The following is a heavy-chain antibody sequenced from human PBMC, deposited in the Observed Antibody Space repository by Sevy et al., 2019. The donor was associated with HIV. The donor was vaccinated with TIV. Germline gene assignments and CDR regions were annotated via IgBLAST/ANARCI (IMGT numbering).Heavy chain of an antibody. CDR1: GGTFSSYA. Sequence: ASVKVSCKASGGTFSSYAISWVRQAPGQGLEWMGGIIPIFGTANYAQKFQGRVTITADESTSTAYMELSSLRSEDTAVSYCARDRRFRLVGATGDLMDAFDIWGQGTMVTVSS. CDR3: ARDRRFRLVGATGDLMDAFDI. D-gene: IGHD1-26*01. V-gene: IGHV1-69*13. CDR2: IIPIFGTA. J-gene: IGHJ3*02.